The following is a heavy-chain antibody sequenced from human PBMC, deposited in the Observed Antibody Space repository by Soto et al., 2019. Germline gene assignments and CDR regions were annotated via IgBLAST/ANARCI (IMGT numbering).Heavy chain of an antibody. CDR1: GFTFDEYA. CDR2: ISSNSGSV. J-gene: IGHJ4*02. D-gene: IGHD4-17*01. Sequence: VQLVESGGGLVQPGRSLRLSCAASGFTFDEYAMHWVRQAPGKGLEWVSGISSNSGSVGYADSVKGRFTISRDNAKRSLYLQMSSLKTEDTALYYCAKDALTAVGFHFDFWGQGALVTVSS. CDR3: AKDALTAVGFHFDF. V-gene: IGHV3-9*01.